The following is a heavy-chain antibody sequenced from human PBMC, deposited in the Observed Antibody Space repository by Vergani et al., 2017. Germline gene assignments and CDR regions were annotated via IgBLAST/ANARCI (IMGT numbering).Heavy chain of an antibody. J-gene: IGHJ5*01. V-gene: IGHV3-74*01. CDR1: GFSFSGYW. Sequence: EVQLVESGGGLIHPGGSLRLSCEGSGFSFSGYWMHWVRQSPEKRLVWVSRIKSDGSITNYADSVKGRFTISRDNAKNTLYLEMNSLRGDDTAIYYCVRARCSSPCFMSNWFDSWSQGTLVTVSS. D-gene: IGHD2-2*01. CDR2: IKSDGSIT. CDR3: VRARCSSPCFMSNWFDS.